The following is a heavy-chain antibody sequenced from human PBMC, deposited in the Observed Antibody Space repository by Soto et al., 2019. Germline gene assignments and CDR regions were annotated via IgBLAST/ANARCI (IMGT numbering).Heavy chain of an antibody. CDR1: GYTFTNYG. CDR3: AIGRIWYDFSGGLEF. CDR2: SSTYNGNT. D-gene: IGHD2-15*01. J-gene: IGHJ4*02. Sequence: GASVKVSCKASGYTFTNYGISWVRQAPGQGLEWMGWSSTYNGNTIYAQKFQARVTMTTEKATKTAYMELKNLRSDDTALYYCAIGRIWYDFSGGLEFWGQGTLVTVSS. V-gene: IGHV1-18*01.